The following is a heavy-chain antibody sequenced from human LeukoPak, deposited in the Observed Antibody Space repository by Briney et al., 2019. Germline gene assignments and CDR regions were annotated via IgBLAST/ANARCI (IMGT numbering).Heavy chain of an antibody. CDR2: INNSGNTI. V-gene: IGHV3-11*01. D-gene: IGHD3-10*01. CDR3: ARGSGSYSGAFDS. Sequence: GGSLRLSCTASGFTFTNYYMSWIRQAPGKGLEWLSYINNSGNTIYYADSVKGRFTISRDNAKNTLSLQMNSLTAEDTALYYCARGSGSYSGAFDSWGQGTLVTVSS. CDR1: GFTFTNYY. J-gene: IGHJ4*02.